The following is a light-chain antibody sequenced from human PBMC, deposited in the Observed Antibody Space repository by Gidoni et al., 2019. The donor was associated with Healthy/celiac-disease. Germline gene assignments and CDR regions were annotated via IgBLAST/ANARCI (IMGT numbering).Light chain of an antibody. CDR1: QSVSSY. J-gene: IGKJ1*01. CDR2: DAS. Sequence: EIVLTHSPATLSLSPGERATLACRASQSVSSYLAWYQQKPGQYPRLLIYDASNRATGIPARFSGSGSGTDFTLTISSLEPEDFAVYYCQQRSNWPPWTFGQGTKVEIK. V-gene: IGKV3-11*01. CDR3: QQRSNWPPWT.